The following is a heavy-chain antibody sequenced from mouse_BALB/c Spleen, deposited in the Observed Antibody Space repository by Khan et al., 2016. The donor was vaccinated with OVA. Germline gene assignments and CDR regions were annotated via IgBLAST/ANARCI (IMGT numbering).Heavy chain of an antibody. J-gene: IGHJ3*01. Sequence: QVQLQQSGAELARPWASVKMSCKTSGYTFSSYTIHWIKLRPGQGLEWIGYINPNNGETNYTQKFKNKATLTADKSTTKVYMQLSRLTSDDSEMYDCVRDGACYRNDDLFAYWGQGTLVTVSA. CDR2: INPNNGET. CDR3: VRDGACYRNDDLFAY. V-gene: IGHV1-4*01. D-gene: IGHD2-14*01. CDR1: GYTFSSYT.